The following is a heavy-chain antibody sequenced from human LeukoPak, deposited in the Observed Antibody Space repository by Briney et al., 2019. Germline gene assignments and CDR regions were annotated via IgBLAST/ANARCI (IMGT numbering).Heavy chain of an antibody. CDR3: ARVGLPYAFDI. CDR2: IYYSGNT. D-gene: IGHD5-18*01. V-gene: IGHV4-59*01. Sequence: PSETLSLTCTVSGGSISTYYWSWIRQPPGKGLEWIGYIYYSGNTNYNPSLKSRVTISVDTSKNEFSLKLSSVTAADTAVYYCARVGLPYAFDIWGQGTMVTVSS. CDR1: GGSISTYY. J-gene: IGHJ3*02.